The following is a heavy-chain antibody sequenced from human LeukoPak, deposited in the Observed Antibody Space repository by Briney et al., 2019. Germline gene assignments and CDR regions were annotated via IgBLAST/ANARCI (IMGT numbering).Heavy chain of an antibody. CDR3: ARSRYSSSWYGYYGMDV. D-gene: IGHD6-13*01. CDR2: IYYNGST. J-gene: IGHJ6*02. Sequence: SETLSLTCTVSGGSISSYYWSWIRQPPGKGLEWIGYIYYNGSTNYNPSLKSRVTISVDTSKNQFSLKLSSVTAADTAVYYCARSRYSSSWYGYYGMDVWGQGTTVTVSS. CDR1: GGSISSYY. V-gene: IGHV4-59*01.